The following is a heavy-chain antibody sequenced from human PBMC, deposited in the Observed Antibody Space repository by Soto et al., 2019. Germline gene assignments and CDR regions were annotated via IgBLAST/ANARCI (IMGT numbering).Heavy chain of an antibody. D-gene: IGHD3-10*02. Sequence: QVQLVQSGAEVKKPGASVKLSCKASGFTFTTDYFHWVRQAPGQGLEWMGIVNPSGGGTSYAQKFQGRVTMTRDTSTSTVYMELSSLRSEDTAVYYCVRDVYTYVLCYWGQGTLVTVSS. CDR3: VRDVYTYVLCY. CDR1: GFTFTTDY. J-gene: IGHJ4*02. CDR2: VNPSGGGT. V-gene: IGHV1-46*01.